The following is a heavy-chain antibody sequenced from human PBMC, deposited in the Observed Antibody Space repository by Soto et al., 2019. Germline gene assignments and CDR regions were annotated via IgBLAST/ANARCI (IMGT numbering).Heavy chain of an antibody. D-gene: IGHD4-17*01. Sequence: XESLSLTCTVSGRSISPFYGSWIRQPPGKGLEWIGYIYYTGSTKYNPSLKSRVTLSLGTSRNQLSLKLSSVTAADTAVYYCTRVGGYYGDYPNFDYWGPGTLVTVSS. CDR1: GRSISPFY. V-gene: IGHV4-59*01. CDR3: TRVGGYYGDYPNFDY. J-gene: IGHJ4*02. CDR2: IYYTGST.